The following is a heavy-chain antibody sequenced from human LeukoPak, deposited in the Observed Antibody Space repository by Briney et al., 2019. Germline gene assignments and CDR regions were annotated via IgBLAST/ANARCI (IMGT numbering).Heavy chain of an antibody. Sequence: GGSLRLSCAASGFTFSNYNMNWVRQAPGKGLEWVSYISSSTTISYADSVRGRFTISRDNAKNSLYLQINSLRAEDTAVYYCARDRDSSGYYTGYWGQGTLVTVSS. D-gene: IGHD3-22*01. J-gene: IGHJ4*02. CDR3: ARDRDSSGYYTGY. V-gene: IGHV3-69-1*01. CDR2: ISSSTTI. CDR1: GFTFSNYN.